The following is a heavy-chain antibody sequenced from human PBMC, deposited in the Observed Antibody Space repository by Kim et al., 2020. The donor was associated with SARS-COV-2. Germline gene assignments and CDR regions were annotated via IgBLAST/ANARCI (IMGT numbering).Heavy chain of an antibody. CDR1: GFTFSSYS. CDR2: ISGSSSTI. J-gene: IGHJ3*02. CDR3: ARAPRYSGSPDTFDI. Sequence: GGSLRLSCVASGFTFSSYSMNWVRQAPGKGLEWVSYISGSSSTIYYADSVKARFTIFRDNAISSLYLEMDSLRDEDTGLYYCARAPRYSGSPDTFDIWGQGTAVTVSP. V-gene: IGHV3-48*02. D-gene: IGHD1-26*01.